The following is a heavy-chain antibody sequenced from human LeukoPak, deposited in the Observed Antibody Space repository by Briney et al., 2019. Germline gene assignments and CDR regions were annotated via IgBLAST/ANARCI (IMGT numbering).Heavy chain of an antibody. CDR3: ARDREHNQKRPEYFQH. V-gene: IGHV3-48*03. J-gene: IGHJ1*01. Sequence: GGSLRLSCAASGFTFSSYDMNWVRQAPGKGLEWVSYISSSGSTIYYADSVKGRFTISRDNAKNSLYLQMNSLRAEDTAVYYCARDREHNQKRPEYFQHWGQGTLVTVSS. CDR2: ISSSGSTI. D-gene: IGHD1-14*01. CDR1: GFTFSSYD.